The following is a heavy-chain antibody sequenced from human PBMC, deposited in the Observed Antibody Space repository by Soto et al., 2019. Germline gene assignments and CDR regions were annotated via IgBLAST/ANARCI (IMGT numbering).Heavy chain of an antibody. J-gene: IGHJ4*02. V-gene: IGHV4-61*01. D-gene: IGHD3-3*01. CDR3: ARRTGDITIFGVGPYFDY. Sequence: PSETLSLTCTVSGGSVSSGSYYWSWIRQPPGKGLEWIGYIYYSGSTNYNPSLKSRVTISVDTSKNQFSLKLSSVTAADTAVYYCARRTGDITIFGVGPYFDYWGQGTLVIVSS. CDR2: IYYSGST. CDR1: GGSVSSGSYY.